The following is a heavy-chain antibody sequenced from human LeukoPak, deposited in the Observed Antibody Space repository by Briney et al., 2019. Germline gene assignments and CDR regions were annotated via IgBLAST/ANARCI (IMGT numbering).Heavy chain of an antibody. J-gene: IGHJ2*01. CDR3: ASHDYGDYWYFDL. V-gene: IGHV4-59*01. D-gene: IGHD4-17*01. CDR2: IYYSGST. Sequence: SETLSLTCTVSGGSISSYYWSWIRQPPGKGLEWIGYIYYSGSTNYNPSLKRRVTISVDTSKNQFSLKLSSVTAADTAVYYCASHDYGDYWYFDLWGRGTLVTVSS. CDR1: GGSISSYY.